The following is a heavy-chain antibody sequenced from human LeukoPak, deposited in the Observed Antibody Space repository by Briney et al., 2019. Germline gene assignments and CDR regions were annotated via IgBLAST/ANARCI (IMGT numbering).Heavy chain of an antibody. CDR3: ARVVRMDLYYYYGMDV. CDR2: ISAYNGNT. Sequence: ASVKVSCTASGYTFTSYGISWVRQAPGQGLEWMGWISAYNGNTNYAQKLQGRVTMTTDTSTSTAYMELRSLRSDDTAVYYCARVVRMDLYYYYGMDVWGQGTTVTVSS. V-gene: IGHV1-18*01. CDR1: GYTFTSYG. D-gene: IGHD3-10*01. J-gene: IGHJ6*02.